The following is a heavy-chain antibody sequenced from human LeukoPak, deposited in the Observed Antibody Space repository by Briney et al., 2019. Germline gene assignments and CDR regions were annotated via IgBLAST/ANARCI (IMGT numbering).Heavy chain of an antibody. CDR1: GFTFSKYW. V-gene: IGHV3-74*01. Sequence: PGGSLRLSCAGSGFTFSKYWMCWVRQAPGKGLVWVSRINSDGNSTNYADSVKGRFTISRDNAKNTLYLQMNSLRAEDTAVYYCSTGHCTSTSCSSRDYWGQGTLVTVSS. D-gene: IGHD2-2*01. CDR3: STGHCTSTSCSSRDY. CDR2: INSDGNST. J-gene: IGHJ4*02.